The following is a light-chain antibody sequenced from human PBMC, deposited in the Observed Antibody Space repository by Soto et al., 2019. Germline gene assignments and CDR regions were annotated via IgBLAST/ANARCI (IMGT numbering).Light chain of an antibody. Sequence: DIQLTQSPSFLSASVGDRVTITCRASQGISGYLAWYLQRPGKAPKLLIYGASTLQSGVPSRFSGSGFGTEFTLTISSLQPEDFATYHCPQVNSFPYTFGQGTKL. CDR3: PQVNSFPYT. CDR1: QGISGY. J-gene: IGKJ2*01. CDR2: GAS. V-gene: IGKV1-9*01.